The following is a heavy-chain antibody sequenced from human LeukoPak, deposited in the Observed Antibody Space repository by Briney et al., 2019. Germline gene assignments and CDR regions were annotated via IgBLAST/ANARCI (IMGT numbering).Heavy chain of an antibody. CDR2: IKYDGSNK. Sequence: GGSLRLSCAASGFTFSSYGMHWVRQAPGKGLEWVAFIKYDGSNKYYADSVKGRSTISKDNSKNTLYLQMNSLRAEDTAVYYCAKDLTPTADGTYFDYWGQGTLVTVSS. J-gene: IGHJ4*02. V-gene: IGHV3-30*02. CDR1: GFTFSSYG. D-gene: IGHD6-13*01. CDR3: AKDLTPTADGTYFDY.